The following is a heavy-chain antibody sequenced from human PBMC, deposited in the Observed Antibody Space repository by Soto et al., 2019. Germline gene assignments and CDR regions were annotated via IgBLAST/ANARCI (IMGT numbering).Heavy chain of an antibody. J-gene: IGHJ6*02. V-gene: IGHV1-2*04. Sequence: ASVKVSCKASGYSFTHYHIHWVRQPPGQGLEWLGRINPKSGGTSTAQKFQGWVTMTTDTSISTASMELTRLTSDDTAIYYCARGDSTDCSNGVCSFFYNHDMDVWGQGTTVTVSS. D-gene: IGHD2-8*01. CDR2: INPKSGGT. CDR3: ARGDSTDCSNGVCSFFYNHDMDV. CDR1: GYSFTHYH.